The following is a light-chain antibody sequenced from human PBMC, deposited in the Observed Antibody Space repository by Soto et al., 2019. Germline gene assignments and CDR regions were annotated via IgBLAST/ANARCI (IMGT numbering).Light chain of an antibody. J-gene: IGKJ4*01. CDR1: RGVGVW. V-gene: IGKV1-12*01. CDR3: QQAYTFPLT. Sequence: DIQMTQSPSSVSASVGDRVTITCRASRGVGVWLSWYQQKAGEAPQLLIFGASGLQTGVPSRFSGSGSGTDFTLSITNLQPEDFATYYCQQAYTFPLTFGGGTKVVIK. CDR2: GAS.